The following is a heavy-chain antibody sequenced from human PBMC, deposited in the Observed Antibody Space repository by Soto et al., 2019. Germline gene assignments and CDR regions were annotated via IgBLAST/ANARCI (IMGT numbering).Heavy chain of an antibody. CDR2: ISGSGGST. Sequence: PGGSLRLSCAASGFTFSSYAMSWVRQAPGKGLEWVSAISGSGGSTYYADSVKGRFTISRDNSKNTLYLQMNSLRAEDTAVYYCAKVPTVIVVVPAATYYFDYWGQGTLVTVSS. D-gene: IGHD2-2*01. J-gene: IGHJ4*02. CDR3: AKVPTVIVVVPAATYYFDY. V-gene: IGHV3-23*01. CDR1: GFTFSSYA.